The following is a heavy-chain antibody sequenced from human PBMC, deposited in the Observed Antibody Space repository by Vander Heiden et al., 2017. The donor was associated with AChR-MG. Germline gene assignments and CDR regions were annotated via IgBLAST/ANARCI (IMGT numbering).Heavy chain of an antibody. J-gene: IGHJ5*02. CDR2: CIPILGTA. Sequence: QAQPVQSGAAVTKPWSSVNVSCKASGGTFSSQAISWVRQAPGQGREWMGGCIPILGTANYAQKFQGRVTITADESTSTAYMGLSSLRSEDTAVYYCAGGDIVVVPAAGRGWFDPWGQGTLGTVAS. CDR1: GGTFSSQA. CDR3: AGGDIVVVPAAGRGWFDP. V-gene: IGHV1-69*01. D-gene: IGHD2-2*01.